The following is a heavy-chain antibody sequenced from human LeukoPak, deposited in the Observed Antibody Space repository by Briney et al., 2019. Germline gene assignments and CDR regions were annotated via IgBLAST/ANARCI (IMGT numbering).Heavy chain of an antibody. J-gene: IGHJ4*02. CDR1: GYTFTSYD. D-gene: IGHD2-8*02. CDR3: AGSLGYCTRNVCYLKY. V-gene: IGHV1-8*03. CDR2: MNSNSGNT. Sequence: ASVKVSCKASGYTFTSYDINWVRQAPGQGLEWMGWMNSNSGNTGYAQKFQGRLTITRITSISTAYMELRSLRSDDTAVYYCAGSLGYCTRNVCYLKYWGQGTLVTVSS.